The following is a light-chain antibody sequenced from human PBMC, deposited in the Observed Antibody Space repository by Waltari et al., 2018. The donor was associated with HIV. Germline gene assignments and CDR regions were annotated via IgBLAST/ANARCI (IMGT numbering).Light chain of an antibody. J-gene: IGKJ2*01. CDR2: DAS. CDR3: QQYDNLPSYT. CDR1: QDINNY. Sequence: DIQMTQYPSSLSASVGDRVTITCQASQDINNYLNWYQQKPGKAPKLLIYDASNLETGVPSRFSGSGSGTDFTFTISSLQPEDIATYYCQQYDNLPSYTFGQGTKLEIK. V-gene: IGKV1-33*01.